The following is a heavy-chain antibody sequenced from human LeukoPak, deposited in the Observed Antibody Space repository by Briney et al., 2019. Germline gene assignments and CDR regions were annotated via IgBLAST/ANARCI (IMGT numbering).Heavy chain of an antibody. V-gene: IGHV1-2*02. CDR3: ARDQASGGPTPNFDY. D-gene: IGHD3-16*01. CDR1: GYTFTGYY. CDR2: VTHTGAGT. J-gene: IGHJ4*02. Sequence: ASVKVSCKACGYTFTGYYMHWVRQPPGQGLEGMGGVTHTGAGTNYAQKFQDGVTMTRDTPISTAYTELSGLRSGDTAVYYCARDQASGGPTPNFDYWGQGTLVTVSS.